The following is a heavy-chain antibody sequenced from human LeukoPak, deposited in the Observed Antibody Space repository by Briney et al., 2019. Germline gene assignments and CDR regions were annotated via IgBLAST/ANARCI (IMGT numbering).Heavy chain of an antibody. V-gene: IGHV4-30-4*01. CDR2: IYYSGST. Sequence: SETLSLTCTVSGGSISSDDYYWSWIRQPPGKGLEWIGYIYYSGSTYYNPSLKSRVTISVDTSKNQFSLKLSSLTAADTAVYYCARSDGTGPFDIWGQGTMVTVSS. CDR1: GGSISSDDYY. CDR3: ARSDGTGPFDI. J-gene: IGHJ3*02. D-gene: IGHD2-8*02.